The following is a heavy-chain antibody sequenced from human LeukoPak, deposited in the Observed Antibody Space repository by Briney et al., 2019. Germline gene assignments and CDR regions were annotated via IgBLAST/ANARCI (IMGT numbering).Heavy chain of an antibody. CDR3: ASVRNAETSDAFDI. V-gene: IGHV1-69*05. J-gene: IGHJ3*02. Sequence: SVKVSCKASGGTFSSYAISWVRQAPGQGLEWMGGIIPMFGTANYAQKFQGRVTMTRDMSTSTVYMELSSLRSEDTAVYYCASVRNAETSDAFDIWGQGTMVTVSS. D-gene: IGHD1-14*01. CDR1: GGTFSSYA. CDR2: IIPMFGTA.